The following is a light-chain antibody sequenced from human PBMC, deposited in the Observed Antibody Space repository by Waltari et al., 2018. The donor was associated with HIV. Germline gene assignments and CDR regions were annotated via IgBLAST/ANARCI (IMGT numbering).Light chain of an antibody. J-gene: IGLJ3*02. CDR1: SDINVGTYR. V-gene: IGLV5-45*02. CDR2: YKSDSDK. CDR3: MIWHSSTWV. Sequence: QAVLTQPSSLSASPGASASLTCTLRSDINVGTYRIYWYQPKPGSPPQYLLRYKSDSDKQQGSGVPSRFSGSKAASANAGILLISGLQSEDEADYYCMIWHSSTWVFGGGTKLTVL.